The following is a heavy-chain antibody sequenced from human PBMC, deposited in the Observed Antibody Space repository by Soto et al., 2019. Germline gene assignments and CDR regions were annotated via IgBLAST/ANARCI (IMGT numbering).Heavy chain of an antibody. CDR1: GGSNIRDGYY. D-gene: IGHD2-2*01. V-gene: IGHV4-31*03. Sequence: SKTLSLTCTVSGGSNIRDGYYWSWIRQHPGKGLEWIAYISYSGSSYSNPSLKSRVTISADTSKNQFSLRLTSVTAADTAVYFCARATPAGSADFWGQGTLVTVSS. CDR2: ISYSGSS. J-gene: IGHJ4*02. CDR3: ARATPAGSADF.